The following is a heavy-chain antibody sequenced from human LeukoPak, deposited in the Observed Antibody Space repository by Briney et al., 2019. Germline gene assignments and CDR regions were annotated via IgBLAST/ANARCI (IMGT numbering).Heavy chain of an antibody. CDR2: IYHSGST. CDR1: GYSISSGYY. J-gene: IGHJ5*02. D-gene: IGHD3-3*01. Sequence: SETLSLTCAVSGYSISSGYYWGWIRQPPGKGLEWIGSIYHSGSTYYNPSLKSRVTIFVDTSKNPFSLKLSSVAAADTAVYYWARHSTYFWSGLDCFDPWGQGTLVTVSS. V-gene: IGHV4-38-2*01. CDR3: ARHSTYFWSGLDCFDP.